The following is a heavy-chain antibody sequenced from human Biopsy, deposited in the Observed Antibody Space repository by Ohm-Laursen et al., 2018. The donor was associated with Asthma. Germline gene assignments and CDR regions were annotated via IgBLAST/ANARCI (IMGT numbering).Heavy chain of an antibody. CDR2: IDKSSNSI. V-gene: IGHV3-11*01. J-gene: IGHJ4*02. Sequence: SLRLSCSASGSTLSDYYMTWIRQAPGKGLEWVSYIDKSSNSIYYGDSVKGRFTISRDNAKNLLYLQMNSLRADDTAVYFCARLAYYDRSGTHYFDHWGQGNLVTVSS. CDR1: GSTLSDYY. D-gene: IGHD3-22*01. CDR3: ARLAYYDRSGTHYFDH.